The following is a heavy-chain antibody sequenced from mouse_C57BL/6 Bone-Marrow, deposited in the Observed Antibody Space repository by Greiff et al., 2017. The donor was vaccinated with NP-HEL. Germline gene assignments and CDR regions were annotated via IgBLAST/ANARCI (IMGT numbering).Heavy chain of an antibody. Sequence: VQLQQSGAELVRPGASVTLSCKASGYTFTDYEMHWVKQTPVHGLEWIGAIDPETGGTAYNQKFKGKAILTADKSSSTAYMELRSLTSEDSAVYYCTRPSYYYGSSFDYWGQGTTLTVSS. V-gene: IGHV1-15*01. D-gene: IGHD1-1*01. CDR3: TRPSYYYGSSFDY. J-gene: IGHJ2*01. CDR2: IDPETGGT. CDR1: GYTFTDYE.